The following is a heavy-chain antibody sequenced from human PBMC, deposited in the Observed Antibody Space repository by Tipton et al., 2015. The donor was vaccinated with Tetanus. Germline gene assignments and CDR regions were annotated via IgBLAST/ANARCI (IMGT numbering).Heavy chain of an antibody. CDR1: GGSVSSYY. Sequence: TLSLTCTVSGGSVSSYYWTWFRQPPGKRLEWIVFVSSSGNSNYSPSLTGRVSMSLDTSKQQFSLSLTSATAADTAGYYCGRGSAERSSWRCSPLDSWGQATLVTVSS. CDR2: VSSSGNS. J-gene: IGHJ5*01. V-gene: IGHV4-4*07. D-gene: IGHD2-2*01. CDR3: GRGSAERSSWRCSPLDS.